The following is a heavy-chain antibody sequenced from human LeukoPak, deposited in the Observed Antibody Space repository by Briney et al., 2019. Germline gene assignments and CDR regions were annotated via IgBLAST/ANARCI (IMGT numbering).Heavy chain of an antibody. CDR2: ISSSSSYI. D-gene: IGHD2-15*01. CDR1: GFTLSTYW. CDR3: ARDSVVVAANWFDP. J-gene: IGHJ5*02. Sequence: PGGSLRLSCAASGFTLSTYWMNWVRQAPGKGLEWVSSISSSSSYIYYADSVKGRFTISRDNAKNSLYLQMNSLRAEDTAVYYCARDSVVVAANWFDPWGQGTLVTVSS. V-gene: IGHV3-21*01.